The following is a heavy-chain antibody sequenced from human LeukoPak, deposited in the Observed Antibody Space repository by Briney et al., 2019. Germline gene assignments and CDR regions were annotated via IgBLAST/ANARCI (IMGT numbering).Heavy chain of an antibody. CDR3: ARWHTSGHNYYYDY. Sequence: GGSLRLSCAASGFTFSSYAMSWVRQAPGKGLEWVSAISGSGGSTYYADSVKGRFTISRDNSKNTLYLQMNSLRAEDTAVYYCARWHTSGHNYYYDYWGQGTLVTVSS. D-gene: IGHD3-22*01. CDR1: GFTFSSYA. J-gene: IGHJ4*02. V-gene: IGHV3-23*01. CDR2: ISGSGGST.